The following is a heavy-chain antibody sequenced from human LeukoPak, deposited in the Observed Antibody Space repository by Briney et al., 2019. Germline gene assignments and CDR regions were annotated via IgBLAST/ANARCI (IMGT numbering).Heavy chain of an antibody. CDR2: ISYDGSNQ. V-gene: IGHV3-30-3*01. D-gene: IGHD5-24*01. CDR1: GFTFSNYA. CDR3: AKRDGSFVVDY. Sequence: PGGSLRLSCAASGFTFSNYAMHWVRQAPGKGLEWVAIISYDGSNQYYADSVKGRFTISRDNSKNTLYLQMNSLRADDTAVYYCAKRDGSFVVDYWGQGTLVTVSS. J-gene: IGHJ4*02.